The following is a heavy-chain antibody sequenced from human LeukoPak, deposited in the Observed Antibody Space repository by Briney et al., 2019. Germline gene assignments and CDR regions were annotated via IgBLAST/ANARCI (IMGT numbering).Heavy chain of an antibody. CDR2: SNPNSGGT. J-gene: IGHJ4*02. CDR1: VYTFTGYY. V-gene: IGHV1-2*02. CDR3: ARSGSGYYYPPYDY. D-gene: IGHD3-22*01. Sequence: ASVKVSCKASVYTFTGYYMHLVRQAPGQGLEWMGWSNPNSGGTNYAQKFQGRVTMTRDTSISTAYMELSRLRSDDTAVYYCARSGSGYYYPPYDYWGQGTLVTVSS.